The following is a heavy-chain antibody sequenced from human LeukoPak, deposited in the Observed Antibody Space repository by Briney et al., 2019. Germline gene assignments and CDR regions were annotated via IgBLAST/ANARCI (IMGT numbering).Heavy chain of an antibody. D-gene: IGHD2-2*02. Sequence: GASVKVSCKASGYTFTSYGISWVRQAPGQGLEWMGWISAYNGNTNYAQKLQGRVTMTTDTSTSTAYMELRSLRSDDTAVYYCARDPDCSSTSCYTGRLRDAFDIWGQGTMVTVSS. J-gene: IGHJ3*02. V-gene: IGHV1-18*01. CDR3: ARDPDCSSTSCYTGRLRDAFDI. CDR2: ISAYNGNT. CDR1: GYTFTSYG.